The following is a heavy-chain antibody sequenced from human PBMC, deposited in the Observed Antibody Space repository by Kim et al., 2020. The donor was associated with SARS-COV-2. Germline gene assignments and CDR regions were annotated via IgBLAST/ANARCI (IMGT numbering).Heavy chain of an antibody. V-gene: IGHV1-69*13. J-gene: IGHJ4*02. CDR3: AMICSGGSCYPPSTDY. D-gene: IGHD2-15*01. CDR1: GGTFSSYA. CDR2: IIPIFGTA. Sequence: SVKVSCKASGGTFSSYAISWVRQAPGQGLEWMGGIIPIFGTANYAQKFQGRVTITADESTSTAYMELSSLRSEDTAVYYCAMICSGGSCYPPSTDYWGQGTLLTVSS.